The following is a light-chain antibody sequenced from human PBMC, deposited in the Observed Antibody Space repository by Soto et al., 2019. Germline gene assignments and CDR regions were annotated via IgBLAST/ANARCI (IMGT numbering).Light chain of an antibody. V-gene: IGKV3-15*01. CDR1: QSVSSN. CDR2: DTS. CDR3: QQYKNWPPKHT. Sequence: EIVMTQSPATLSVSPGERATLSCRASQSVSSNLAWYQQKPGQAPRLLIYDTSTRATGIPARFSGSGSGTEFTLTISSLQSEDFAVYFCQQYKNWPPKHTFGQGTKLEIK. J-gene: IGKJ2*01.